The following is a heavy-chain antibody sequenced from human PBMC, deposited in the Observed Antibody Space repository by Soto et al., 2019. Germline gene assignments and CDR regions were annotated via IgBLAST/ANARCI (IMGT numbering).Heavy chain of an antibody. CDR3: AREGYSSGYYYYYGMDV. J-gene: IGHJ6*02. V-gene: IGHV4-4*02. CDR2: INHRGSA. D-gene: IGHD3-22*01. Sequence: SETLSLTCAVSGASVSSTYWWSWVRQPPGKGPEWIGEINHRGSANYNPSLKSRVTISVDISKNQFSLKLSSVTAADTAVYYCAREGYSSGYYYYYGMDVWGQGTTVTV. CDR1: GASVSSTYW.